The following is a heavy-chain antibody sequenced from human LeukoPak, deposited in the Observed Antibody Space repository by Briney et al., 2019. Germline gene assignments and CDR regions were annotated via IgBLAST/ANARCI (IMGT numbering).Heavy chain of an antibody. CDR1: GYTFIRYG. D-gene: IGHD6-19*01. Sequence: ASVKVSCKASGYTFIRYGISWVRQAPGQGLEWMGWISAYNGNTDYAQKFQGRVTMTTDTSTSTAYMELRSLRSDDTAVYYCARDKHHSSGWYGSDWFDPWGQGTLVTVSS. J-gene: IGHJ5*02. CDR2: ISAYNGNT. V-gene: IGHV1-18*01. CDR3: ARDKHHSSGWYGSDWFDP.